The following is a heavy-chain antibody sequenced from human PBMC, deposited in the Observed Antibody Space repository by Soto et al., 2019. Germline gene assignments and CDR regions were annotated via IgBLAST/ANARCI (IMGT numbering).Heavy chain of an antibody. D-gene: IGHD3-3*01. CDR1: GGSIKNYY. J-gene: IGHJ4*02. Sequence: PSETLSLTCTVSGGSIKNYYWSWIRQPPGKGLEWIGYIYYAGSTSYNPSLKSRVTMSVDTSKSQFSLKLSSVTAADTAMYYCVCVGTILGVVSSFDYWGQGTLVTVSS. CDR3: VCVGTILGVVSSFDY. V-gene: IGHV4-59*01. CDR2: IYYAGST.